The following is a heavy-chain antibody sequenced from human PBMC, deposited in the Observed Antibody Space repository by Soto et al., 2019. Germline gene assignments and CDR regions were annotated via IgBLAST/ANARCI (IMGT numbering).Heavy chain of an antibody. V-gene: IGHV3-23*01. D-gene: IGHD2-15*01. Sequence: GGSLRLSCAASGFSFSAYSMNWVRQPPGKGLEWVSSINGNGDATNYADSVKGRFTISRDNSKNTLYLQMNSLRAEDTAVYYCASCSGGRCLRISPPDHWGQGTLVTVSS. J-gene: IGHJ4*02. CDR1: GFSFSAYS. CDR3: ASCSGGRCLRISPPDH. CDR2: INGNGDAT.